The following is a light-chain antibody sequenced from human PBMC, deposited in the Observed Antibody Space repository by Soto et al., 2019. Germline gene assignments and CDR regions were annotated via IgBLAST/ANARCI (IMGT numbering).Light chain of an antibody. CDR3: QQSNNIPPWT. Sequence: DIQMTQSPSSVAASVGDRVTITCRASQGVGNWLAWYQQRPGKAPRLLIYGASTLQSGAPSRFSGSGSGTDFTLTISSLQAEDFATYYCQQSNNIPPWTFGQGTKVEIK. CDR2: GAS. V-gene: IGKV1-12*01. J-gene: IGKJ1*01. CDR1: QGVGNW.